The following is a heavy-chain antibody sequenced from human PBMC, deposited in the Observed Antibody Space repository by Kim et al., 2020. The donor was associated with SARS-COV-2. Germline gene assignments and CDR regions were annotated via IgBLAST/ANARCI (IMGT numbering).Heavy chain of an antibody. CDR1: GFTFSSYA. CDR3: ARRLGYCTNGVCYRSGM. Sequence: GGSLRLSCAASGFTFSSYAMHWVRQAPGKGLEWVAVISYDGSNKYYADSVKGRFTISRDNSKNTLYLQMNSLRAEDTAVYYCARRLGYCTNGVCYRSGM. D-gene: IGHD2-8*01. V-gene: IGHV3-30-3*01. J-gene: IGHJ6*01. CDR2: ISYDGSNK.